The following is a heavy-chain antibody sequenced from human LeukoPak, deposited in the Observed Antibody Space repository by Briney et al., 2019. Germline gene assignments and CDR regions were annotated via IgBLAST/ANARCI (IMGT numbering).Heavy chain of an antibody. D-gene: IGHD5-24*01. CDR2: IYYSGST. V-gene: IGHV4-59*01. J-gene: IGHJ2*01. Sequence: SETLSLTCTVSGGSISSYYWSWIRQPPGKGLEWIGYIYYSGSTNYNPSLKSRVTISVDTSKNQFSLKLSSVTAADTAVYYCASSDGSGWYFDLWGRGTLVTVSS. CDR1: GGSISSYY. CDR3: ASSDGSGWYFDL.